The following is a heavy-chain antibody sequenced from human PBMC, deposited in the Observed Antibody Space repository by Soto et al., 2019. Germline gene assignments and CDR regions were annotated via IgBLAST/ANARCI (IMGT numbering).Heavy chain of an antibody. Sequence: QVQLVESGGGVVQPGRSLRLSCAASGFTFSSYAMHWVRQAPGKGLEWVAVISYDGSNKYYADSVKGRFTISRDNSKNTLYLQMNSLRAEDTAAYYCARDQVAAAGFDYWGQGTLVTVSS. CDR3: ARDQVAAAGFDY. CDR1: GFTFSSYA. D-gene: IGHD6-13*01. V-gene: IGHV3-30-3*01. J-gene: IGHJ4*02. CDR2: ISYDGSNK.